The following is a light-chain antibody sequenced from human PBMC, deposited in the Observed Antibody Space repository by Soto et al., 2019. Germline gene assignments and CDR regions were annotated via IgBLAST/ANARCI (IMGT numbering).Light chain of an antibody. CDR3: QQYVTSSWT. J-gene: IGKJ1*01. Sequence: EIVLTQSPATLSLPPGERATLSCRASQSVGNSLAWYQQKPGQAPGLLIHEVSTRATGIPARFSGSGSGTDFTLTISSLEPEDFAVYYCQQYVTSSWTFGQGTKVEIK. CDR1: QSVGNS. CDR2: EVS. V-gene: IGKV3-11*01.